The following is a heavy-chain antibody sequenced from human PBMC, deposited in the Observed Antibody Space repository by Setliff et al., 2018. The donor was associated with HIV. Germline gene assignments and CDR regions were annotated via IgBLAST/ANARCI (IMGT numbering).Heavy chain of an antibody. CDR3: ARVQYHYDGTVYYIQCPDY. Sequence: GGSLRLSCAASGFNFKSYAMHWVRQSPGKGLEWVAIISSDGNDKKYADFVTGRFSISRDNSNSTLYLQMNSLRGDDTAFYYCARVQYHYDGTVYYIQCPDYWGQGTLVTVSS. V-gene: IGHV3-30*03. J-gene: IGHJ4*02. CDR2: ISSDGNDK. D-gene: IGHD3-22*01. CDR1: GFNFKSYA.